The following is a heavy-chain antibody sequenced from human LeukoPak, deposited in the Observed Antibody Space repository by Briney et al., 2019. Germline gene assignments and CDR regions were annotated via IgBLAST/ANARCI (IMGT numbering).Heavy chain of an antibody. D-gene: IGHD6-19*01. J-gene: IGHJ4*02. CDR1: GGSVSSGSYY. CDR3: ARESSGWYYFDY. V-gene: IGHV4-61*01. CDR2: IYYSGST. Sequence: SETLSLTCTVSGGSVSSGSYYWSWLRQPPGTGLEWIGYIYYSGSTNYNPSLKSRVTISVDTSKNQFSLKLNSVTAADTAVYYCARESSGWYYFDYWGQGTLVTVSS.